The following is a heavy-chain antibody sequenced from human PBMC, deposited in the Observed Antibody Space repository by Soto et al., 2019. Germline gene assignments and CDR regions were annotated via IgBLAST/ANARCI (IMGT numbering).Heavy chain of an antibody. CDR2: IYSAGST. V-gene: IGHV3-53*01. CDR3: ARASEPEYSSAIFFDI. Sequence: PGGSLRLSCAASGLTVSSSYMSWVRQAPGKGLQWVSVIYSAGSTYYANSVKGRFTISRDISTNMVYLQMSSLTDEDTAVYYCARASEPEYSSAIFFDIWGQGALVTVSS. CDR1: GLTVSSSY. D-gene: IGHD5-18*01. J-gene: IGHJ4*02.